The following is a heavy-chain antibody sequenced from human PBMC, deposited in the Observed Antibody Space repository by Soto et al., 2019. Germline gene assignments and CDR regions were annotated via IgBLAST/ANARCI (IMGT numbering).Heavy chain of an antibody. J-gene: IGHJ5*02. Sequence: SETLSLTCTVSVASISGFYWSWIRKYAGKGLEWIGRIYATGTTDYNPSLKSRVMMSVDTSQKQFSLKLRSVTAADTAVYYCVRDGTKTLRDWFDPWGQGISVTVSS. CDR2: IYATGTT. V-gene: IGHV4-4*07. D-gene: IGHD1-1*01. CDR1: VASISGFY. CDR3: VRDGTKTLRDWFDP.